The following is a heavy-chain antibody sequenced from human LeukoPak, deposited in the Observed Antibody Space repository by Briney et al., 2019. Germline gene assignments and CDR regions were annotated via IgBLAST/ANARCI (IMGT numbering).Heavy chain of an antibody. J-gene: IGHJ4*02. Sequence: GGSLRLSCAASGFTFSSYSMNWVRQAPGKGLEWVSSISSSSSYIYYADSVKGRFTISRDNAKNSLYLQMNSLRAEDTAVYYCSRDRHCIGSTCYGLWGQGTRVTVSS. CDR1: GFTFSSYS. V-gene: IGHV3-21*01. D-gene: IGHD2-2*01. CDR2: ISSSSSYI. CDR3: SRDRHCIGSTCYGL.